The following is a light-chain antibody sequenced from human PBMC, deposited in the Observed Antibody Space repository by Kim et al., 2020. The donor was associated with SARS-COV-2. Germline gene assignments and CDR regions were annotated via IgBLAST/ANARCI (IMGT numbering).Light chain of an antibody. Sequence: GQSSTVSCMGSLSDIACYNYVSWYQHHPGKAPKLIIYDVNNRPSGVSSRFSGSKSGNTASLTISGLQADDEADYYCSAYTSAKMMVFGGGTQLTVL. J-gene: IGLJ2*01. CDR1: LSDIACYNY. CDR2: DVN. V-gene: IGLV2-14*03. CDR3: SAYTSAKMMV.